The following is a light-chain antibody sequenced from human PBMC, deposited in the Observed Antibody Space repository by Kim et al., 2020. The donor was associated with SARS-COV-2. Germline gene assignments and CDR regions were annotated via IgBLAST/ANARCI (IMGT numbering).Light chain of an antibody. CDR3: AAWDDSLNAVL. V-gene: IGLV1-44*01. Sequence: RGFTISCSGSSSNIGSNTLNWYQQLPGTAPKLLIYSNNQRPSGVPDRFSGSKSGTSASLAISGLQSEDEADYYCAAWDDSLNAVLFGGGTQLTVL. J-gene: IGLJ2*01. CDR2: SNN. CDR1: SSNIGSNT.